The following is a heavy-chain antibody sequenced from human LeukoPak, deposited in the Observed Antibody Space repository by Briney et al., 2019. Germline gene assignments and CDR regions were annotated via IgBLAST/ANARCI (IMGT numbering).Heavy chain of an antibody. J-gene: IGHJ6*02. CDR3: ARQDIVVVVAAPSRGMDV. D-gene: IGHD2-15*01. CDR1: GYPFSGYY. Sequence: ASVKVSCKASGYPFSGYYMHWVRQAPGQGLEWMGWINPNSGGTNYAQKFQGRVTMTRDTSISTAYMELSRLRSDDTAVYYCARQDIVVVVAAPSRGMDVWGQGTTVTVSS. V-gene: IGHV1-2*02. CDR2: INPNSGGT.